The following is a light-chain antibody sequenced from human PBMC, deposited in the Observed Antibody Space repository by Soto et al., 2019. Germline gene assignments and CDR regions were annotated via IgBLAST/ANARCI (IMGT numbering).Light chain of an antibody. CDR3: QQRYSSLLT. V-gene: IGKV1-39*01. CDR1: QGISSY. CDR2: AAY. J-gene: IGKJ3*01. Sequence: EIQMTQSPSSLSASVGARVTIACRARQGISSYLNWYQQKPGKDPKLLIYAAYSFQSGVPSRFSGSVPGTDFTLTISMLQPEDLATYYCQQRYSSLLTFGPGTKGDIK.